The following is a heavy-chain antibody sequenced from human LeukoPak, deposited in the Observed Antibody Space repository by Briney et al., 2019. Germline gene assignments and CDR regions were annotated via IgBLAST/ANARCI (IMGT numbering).Heavy chain of an antibody. D-gene: IGHD4-23*01. V-gene: IGHV3-43*02. Sequence: GGSLRLSCAASGFTFDDYAMHWVRQAPGKGLEWVSLISGDGGGTYYADSVKGRFTISRDNSKNSLYLQMNSLRTEDTALYYCAKVIFYGGNPSAFDIWGQGTMVTVSS. J-gene: IGHJ3*02. CDR3: AKVIFYGGNPSAFDI. CDR2: ISGDGGGT. CDR1: GFTFDDYA.